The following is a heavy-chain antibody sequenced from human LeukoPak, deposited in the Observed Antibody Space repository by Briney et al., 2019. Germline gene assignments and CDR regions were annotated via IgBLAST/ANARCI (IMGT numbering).Heavy chain of an antibody. J-gene: IGHJ4*02. D-gene: IGHD6-19*01. V-gene: IGHV1-18*01. CDR1: GYSFPSYG. CDR2: ISAYNGYT. Sequence: ASVKVSCKASGYSFPSYGISWVRQAPGQGLEWMGWISAYNGYTNYAQKLQGRVTMTTDTSTNTVYMELRSLRSDDTAVYYCARGGTSGWRTPNDDYWGQGTLVTVS. CDR3: ARGGTSGWRTPNDDY.